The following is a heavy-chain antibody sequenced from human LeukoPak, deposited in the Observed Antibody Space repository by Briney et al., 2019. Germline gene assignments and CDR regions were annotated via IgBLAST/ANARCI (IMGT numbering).Heavy chain of an antibody. CDR1: GFTFDDYA. Sequence: GGSLRLSCAASGFTFDDYAMHWVRQAPGKGLEWVSGISWNSGSIGYVDSVKGRFTISRDNAKNSLYLQMNSLIAEDTAVYYCARERIGYCSRTSCYLERYYYYMDVWGKGTTVTVSS. V-gene: IGHV3-9*01. CDR2: ISWNSGSI. CDR3: ARERIGYCSRTSCYLERYYYYMDV. J-gene: IGHJ6*03. D-gene: IGHD2-2*01.